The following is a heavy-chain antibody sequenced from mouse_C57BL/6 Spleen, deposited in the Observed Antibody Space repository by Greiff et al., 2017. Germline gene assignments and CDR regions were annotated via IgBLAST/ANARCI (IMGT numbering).Heavy chain of an antibody. CDR3: ARGRGLRDYAMDY. CDR1: GYTFTSYW. J-gene: IGHJ4*01. D-gene: IGHD1-1*01. V-gene: IGHV1-52*01. Sequence: VQLQESGAELVRPGSSVKLSCKASGYTFTSYWMHWVKQRPIQGLEWIGNIDPSDSETHSNQKFKDKATLTVDKSSSTAYMQLSSLTSEDSAVYYGARGRGLRDYAMDYWGQGTSVTVSS. CDR2: IDPSDSET.